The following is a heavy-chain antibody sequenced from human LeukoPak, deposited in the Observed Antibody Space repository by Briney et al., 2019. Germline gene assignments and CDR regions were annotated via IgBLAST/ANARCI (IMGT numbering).Heavy chain of an antibody. V-gene: IGHV3-48*03. Sequence: GGSLRLSCAPSRFTFSSYEMNWVRQAPGKGLEWVSYISSSGSTICYADSVKGRLTIPRDNAKNSLYLQMNSLRGEDTAVYYCARVRGSGSYVGFDYWGQGTLVTVSS. D-gene: IGHD3-10*01. CDR3: ARVRGSGSYVGFDY. CDR1: RFTFSSYE. CDR2: ISSSGSTI. J-gene: IGHJ4*02.